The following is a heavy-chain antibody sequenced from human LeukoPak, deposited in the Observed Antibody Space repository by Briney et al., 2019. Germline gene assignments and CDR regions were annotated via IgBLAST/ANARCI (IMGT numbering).Heavy chain of an antibody. D-gene: IGHD6-13*01. CDR3: ARRIAAASSTYGMDV. J-gene: IGHJ6*02. CDR1: GYTFTGYY. CDR2: INPNSGGT. Sequence: ASVKVSCKASGYTFTGYYMHWVRQAPGQGLEWMGWINPNSGGTNYAQKFQGWVTMTRDTSISTAYMELSRLRSDDTAVYYCARRIAAASSTYGMDVWGQGTTVTVSS. V-gene: IGHV1-2*04.